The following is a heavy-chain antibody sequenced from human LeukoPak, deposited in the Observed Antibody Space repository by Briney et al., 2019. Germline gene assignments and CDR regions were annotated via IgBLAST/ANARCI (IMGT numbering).Heavy chain of an antibody. CDR1: GYTFTDYY. D-gene: IGHD2-15*01. CDR3: AGEYCSGGSCRQGFDY. CDR2: INPNSGDT. J-gene: IGHJ4*02. Sequence: ASVKVSCKASGYTFTDYYMHWVRQAPGQGLEWMEWINPNSGDTNQAQNFQGRVTLTRDTSISTAYMELSSLRSDDSAIYYCAGEYCSGGSCRQGFDYWGQGTLVTVSS. V-gene: IGHV1-2*02.